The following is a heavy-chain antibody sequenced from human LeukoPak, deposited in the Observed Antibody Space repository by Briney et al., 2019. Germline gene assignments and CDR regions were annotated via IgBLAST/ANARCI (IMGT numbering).Heavy chain of an antibody. Sequence: GGSLRLSCAASGFTFTSYSMNWVRQAPGKGLEWVANIKQDGSEKYYVDSVKGRFTISRDNAKNSLYLQMNSLRAEDTAVYYCARAPIAVAAPFDYWGQGTLVTVSS. CDR2: IKQDGSEK. CDR3: ARAPIAVAAPFDY. J-gene: IGHJ4*02. V-gene: IGHV3-7*03. D-gene: IGHD6-19*01. CDR1: GFTFTSYS.